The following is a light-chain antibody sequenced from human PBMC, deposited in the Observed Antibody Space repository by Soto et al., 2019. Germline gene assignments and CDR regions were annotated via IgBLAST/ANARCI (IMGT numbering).Light chain of an antibody. CDR3: SSYTSSSTLPSYV. V-gene: IGLV2-14*01. Sequence: QSVLTQPASVSGSPGQSITISCTGTSSDVGGYNYVSWYQQHPGKAPKLMIYDVSNRPSGVSNRFSGSKSGNTASLTISGLQAEDEADYNCSSYTSSSTLPSYVFGTGTKVTVL. CDR1: SSDVGGYNY. J-gene: IGLJ1*01. CDR2: DVS.